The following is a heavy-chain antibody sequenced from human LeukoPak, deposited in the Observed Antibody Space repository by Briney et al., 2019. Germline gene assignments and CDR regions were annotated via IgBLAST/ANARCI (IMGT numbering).Heavy chain of an antibody. CDR1: GLTFYTYA. J-gene: IGHJ4*02. Sequence: GGSLRLSCSVSGLTFYTYAMSWVRQAPGKGLEWVSAISGRDGRTHYTDSVKGRFTISRDNSKNTLYLQMNSLRAEDTAVYYCCTSPSFGSSWYQFNYWGQGALVTVSS. D-gene: IGHD6-13*01. V-gene: IGHV3-23*01. CDR2: ISGRDGRT. CDR3: CTSPSFGSSWYQFNY.